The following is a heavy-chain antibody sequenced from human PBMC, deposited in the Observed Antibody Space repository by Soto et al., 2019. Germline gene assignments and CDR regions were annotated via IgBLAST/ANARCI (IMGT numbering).Heavy chain of an antibody. CDR2: ISAYNGNT. J-gene: IGHJ6*02. V-gene: IGHV1-18*01. D-gene: IGHD2-21*01. CDR1: GYTFTSYG. Sequence: ASVKVSCKASGYTFTSYGISWVRQAPGQGLEWMGWISAYNGNTNYAQKLQGRVTMTTDTSTSTAYMELRSLTSEDSAVYYCSRGLTVYSAVLHYYYAMDVWGQGTTVTVSS. CDR3: SRGLTVYSAVLHYYYAMDV.